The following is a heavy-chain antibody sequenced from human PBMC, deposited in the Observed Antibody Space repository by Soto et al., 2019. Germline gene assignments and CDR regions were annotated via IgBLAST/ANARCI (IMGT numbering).Heavy chain of an antibody. CDR1: GFTFSSYG. CDR3: ARDSVLRFLEWSIDY. CDR2: IWYDGSNK. V-gene: IGHV3-33*01. D-gene: IGHD3-3*01. Sequence: QVQLVESGGGVVQPGRSLRLSCAASGFTFSSYGMHWVRQAPGKGLEWVAVIWYDGSNKYYADSVKGRFTISRGNSKNTLYLQMNSLRAEDTAVYYCARDSVLRFLEWSIDYWGQGTLVTVSS. J-gene: IGHJ4*02.